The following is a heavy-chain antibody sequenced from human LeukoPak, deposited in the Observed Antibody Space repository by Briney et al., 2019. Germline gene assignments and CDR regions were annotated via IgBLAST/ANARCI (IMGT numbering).Heavy chain of an antibody. V-gene: IGHV1-18*01. CDR1: GYTFTSSG. Sequence: ASVKVSCKASGYTFTSSGISWVRQAPGQGLEWMGWISTYTGYSKYAQNLQGRVTMTADTSTSTAYMELSSLRSDDTTMYYFAKNSSGGYSDYWGQGTLVTVSS. J-gene: IGHJ4*02. D-gene: IGHD6-19*01. CDR2: ISTYTGYS. CDR3: AKNSSGGYSDY.